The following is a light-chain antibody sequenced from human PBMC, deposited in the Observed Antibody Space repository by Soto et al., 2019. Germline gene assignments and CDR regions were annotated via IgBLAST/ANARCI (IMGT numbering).Light chain of an antibody. J-gene: IGKJ1*01. CDR1: QSVSSSY. V-gene: IGKV3-20*01. Sequence: EIVLTQSPGTLSLSPGERATLSCRASQSVSSSYLAWYQQKPGQAPRLLIYGASIRATGIPDRFSGSGSGTDFTLTISGLEPEDFAVYYCQQYGSSPGTFGQGTKVEIK. CDR2: GAS. CDR3: QQYGSSPGT.